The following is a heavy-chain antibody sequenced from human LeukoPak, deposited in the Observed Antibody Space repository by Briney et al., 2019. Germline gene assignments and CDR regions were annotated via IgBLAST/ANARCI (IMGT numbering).Heavy chain of an antibody. V-gene: IGHV4-59*01. CDR1: GGSISGYY. D-gene: IGHD3-22*01. CDR3: ARGKYYYDSSGYYGPTPYYFDY. Sequence: SETLSLTCTVSGGSISGYYWNWIRQPPGKGLEWIGYVYYSGSTNYDPSLKSRVTISVDTSKNQFSLSLSSVTAADTAVYYCARGKYYYDSSGYYGPTPYYFDYWGQGTLVTVSS. CDR2: VYYSGST. J-gene: IGHJ4*02.